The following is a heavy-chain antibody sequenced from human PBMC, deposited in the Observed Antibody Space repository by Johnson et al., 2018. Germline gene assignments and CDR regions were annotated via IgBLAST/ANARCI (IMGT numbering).Heavy chain of an antibody. Sequence: QVQLVESGGGVVQPGRSLRLSCEVSGLTLSRSIMHWVRQAPGKGLEWVALISHDESLKGYADSEKGRFTISRDISKNTLYLKMNSLRPEDTAVYYCAGGGFSSGRGGVCGIWGQGTLVTVSS. CDR3: AGGGFSSGRGGVCGI. CDR2: ISHDESLK. V-gene: IGHV3-30*03. J-gene: IGHJ3*02. CDR1: GLTLSRSI. D-gene: IGHD6-19*01.